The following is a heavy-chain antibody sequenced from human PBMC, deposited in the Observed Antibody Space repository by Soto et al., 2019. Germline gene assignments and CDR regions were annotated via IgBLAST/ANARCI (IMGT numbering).Heavy chain of an antibody. J-gene: IGHJ5*02. CDR1: GFTFSSYE. CDR2: IGSSGSTI. V-gene: IGHV3-48*03. D-gene: IGHD3-3*01. CDR3: VRRSGYSPDWFDP. Sequence: EIQLVESGGGLVQPGGSLRLSCAASGFTFSSYEMHWVRQAPGKGLEWLSYIGSSGSTIFYADSVKGRFTISRDNAKNSLYLQMNSLRAEDTAVYYCVRRSGYSPDWFDPWGQGTLVTVSS.